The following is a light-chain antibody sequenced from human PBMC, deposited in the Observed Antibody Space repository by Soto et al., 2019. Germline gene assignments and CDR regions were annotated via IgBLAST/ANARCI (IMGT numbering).Light chain of an antibody. CDR3: QVWHTNSDHVV. CDR1: NIGSQG. CDR2: DNS. J-gene: IGLJ2*01. Sequence: SYELTQPPSVSVAPGQTATISCGGNNIGSQGVHWYQQKPPQAPVLVVYDNSDRPSGIPERFSGSKSENTATLTISRVEAGDDADYYCQVWHTNSDHVVFGAGTKVTVL. V-gene: IGLV3-21*02.